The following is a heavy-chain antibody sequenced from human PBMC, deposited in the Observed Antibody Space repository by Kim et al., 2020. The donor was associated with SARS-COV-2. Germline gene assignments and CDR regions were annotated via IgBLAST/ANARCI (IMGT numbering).Heavy chain of an antibody. CDR1: GYTFTGYY. V-gene: IGHV1-2*02. D-gene: IGHD4-4*01. J-gene: IGHJ6*02. Sequence: ASVKVSCKASGYTFTGYYMHWVRQAPGQGLEWMGWINPNSGGTNYAQKFQGRVTMTRDTSISTAYMELSRLRSDDTAVYYCARVCNYADYGMDVWGQGTTVTVSS. CDR3: ARVCNYADYGMDV. CDR2: INPNSGGT.